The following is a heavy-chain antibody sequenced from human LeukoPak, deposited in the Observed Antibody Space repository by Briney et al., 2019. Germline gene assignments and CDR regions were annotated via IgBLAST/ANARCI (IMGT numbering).Heavy chain of an antibody. CDR3: ARDGALHIPTWFDP. D-gene: IGHD2-21*01. J-gene: IGHJ5*02. CDR1: GGTFSSYA. CDR2: IIPILGIA. V-gene: IGHV1-69*04. Sequence: SVKVSCKASGGTFSSYAISWVRQAPGQGLEWMGRIIPILGIANYAQKFQGRVTITADKSTSTAYMELSSLRSEDTAVYYCARDGALHIPTWFDPWGQGTLVTVSS.